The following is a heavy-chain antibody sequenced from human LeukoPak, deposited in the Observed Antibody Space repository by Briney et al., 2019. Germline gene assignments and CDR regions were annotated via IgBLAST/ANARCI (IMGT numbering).Heavy chain of an antibody. CDR2: ITYTGST. CDR1: GGSISSSNW. V-gene: IGHV4-4*02. Sequence: SETLSLTCAVSGGSISSSNWWSWVRQPPGKGLEWIGYITYTGSTNYNPSLKSRLTMSIDTSNKRFSLSLSSVTSADTAVYFCARALGVLSGVFDLWGQGAMVIVSS. J-gene: IGHJ3*01. CDR3: ARALGVLSGVFDL. D-gene: IGHD3-10*01.